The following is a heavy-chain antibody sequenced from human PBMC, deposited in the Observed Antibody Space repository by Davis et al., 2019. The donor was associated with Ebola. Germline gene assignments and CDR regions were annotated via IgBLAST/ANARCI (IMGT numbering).Heavy chain of an antibody. CDR1: GGSFSGYY. Sequence: SETLSLTCAVYGGSFSGYYWSWIRQPPGKGLEWIGSIYYSGITYYNPSLKSRVTISVDTSKNQFSLKLSSVTAADTAVYYCARYPGMAAAGTGYYYGMDVWGQGTTVTVSS. D-gene: IGHD6-13*01. CDR3: ARYPGMAAAGTGYYYGMDV. CDR2: IYYSGIT. J-gene: IGHJ6*02. V-gene: IGHV4-59*05.